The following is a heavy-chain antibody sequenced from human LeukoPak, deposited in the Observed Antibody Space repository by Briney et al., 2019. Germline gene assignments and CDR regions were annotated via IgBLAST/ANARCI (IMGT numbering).Heavy chain of an antibody. V-gene: IGHV3-66*01. Sequence: GGSLRLSCAASGFTVTNNYMSWVRQAPGKGLEWVSVLYSGGSAYYADSVRGRFTISRDNSKNTLYLQMNSLRVEDTAVYYCARDSHKGFWGQGTLVTVSS. CDR1: GFTVTNNY. J-gene: IGHJ4*02. CDR3: ARDSHKGF. CDR2: LYSGGSA.